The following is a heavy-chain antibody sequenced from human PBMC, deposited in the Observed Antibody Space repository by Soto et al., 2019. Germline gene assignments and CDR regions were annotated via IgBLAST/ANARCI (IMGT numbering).Heavy chain of an antibody. D-gene: IGHD3-9*01. CDR3: ARGPVLRYFDWPPLFDSLGPYYGMDV. Sequence: ASVKVSCKASGYTFTGYYMHWVRQAPGQGLEWMGWINPNSGGTNYAQKFQGWVTMTRDTSLRTAYMELSRLRSDDTAVYYCARGPVLRYFDWPPLFDSLGPYYGMDVWGQGTTVTVSS. CDR1: GYTFTGYY. CDR2: INPNSGGT. J-gene: IGHJ6*02. V-gene: IGHV1-2*04.